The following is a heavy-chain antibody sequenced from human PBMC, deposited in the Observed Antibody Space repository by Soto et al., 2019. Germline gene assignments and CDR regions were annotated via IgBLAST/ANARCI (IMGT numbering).Heavy chain of an antibody. J-gene: IGHJ6*02. CDR2: INHSGST. Sequence: SETLSLTCAVYGGSFSGYYWCWIRQPPGKGLEWIGEINHSGSTNYNPSLKSRVTISVDTSKNQFSLKLSSVTAADTAVYYCASFVGATSLYYYYGMDVWGQGTTVTVSS. CDR3: ASFVGATSLYYYYGMDV. D-gene: IGHD1-26*01. V-gene: IGHV4-34*01. CDR1: GGSFSGYY.